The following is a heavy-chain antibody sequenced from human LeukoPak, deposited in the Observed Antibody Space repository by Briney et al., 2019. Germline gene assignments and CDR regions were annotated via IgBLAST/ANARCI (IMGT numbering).Heavy chain of an antibody. J-gene: IGHJ4*02. CDR1: WNTFSDNY. CDR3: ARVHYYDSSNCYHDY. D-gene: IGHD3-22*01. V-gene: IGHV1-2*02. CDR2: IIPYSGGT. Sequence: ASVEDFWKASWNTFSDNYFHRGGQVPGQGLELVGWIIPYSGGTTSAQKFQGTATMTRDTSISTGCMVMSRLTSEDTAVYYCARVHYYDSSNCYHDYWGQGTLVTVSS.